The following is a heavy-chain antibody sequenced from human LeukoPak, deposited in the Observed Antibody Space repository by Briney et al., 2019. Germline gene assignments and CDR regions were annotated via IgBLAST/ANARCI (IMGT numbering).Heavy chain of an antibody. V-gene: IGHV1-18*01. CDR1: GYKFDNFG. CDR2: ISVYDGNT. J-gene: IGHJ4*02. CDR3: ARDSLIPPARSLDY. D-gene: IGHD2-2*01. Sequence: ASVKVSCKASGYKFDNFGITWVRQAPGQGLEWMGLISVYDGNTDYAQKFQGRVTMTTDTSTSTAYMELRSLRSDDTAVYYCARDSLIPPARSLDYWGQGTLVTVSS.